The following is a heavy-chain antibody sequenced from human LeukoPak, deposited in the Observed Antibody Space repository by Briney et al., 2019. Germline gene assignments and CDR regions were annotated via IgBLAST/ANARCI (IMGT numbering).Heavy chain of an antibody. Sequence: GGSLRLSCAASGFIFSRYAMSWVRQAPGKGLEWVSSISGSGGITYHADSLKGRFTISRDNSKNTLFLQMNSLRAEDTAVYYCAKNTISGGHYQYYMDVWGKGTTVTVSS. J-gene: IGHJ6*03. CDR3: AKNTISGGHYQYYMDV. CDR1: GFIFSRYA. V-gene: IGHV3-23*01. D-gene: IGHD3-16*02. CDR2: ISGSGGIT.